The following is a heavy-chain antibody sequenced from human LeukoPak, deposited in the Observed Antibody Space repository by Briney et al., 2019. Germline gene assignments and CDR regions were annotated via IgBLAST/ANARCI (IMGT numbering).Heavy chain of an antibody. Sequence: ASVKVSCKASGCTFTSYGISWVRQAPGQGLEWMGWISAYNGNTNYAQKLQGRVTMTTDTSTSTAYMELRSLRSDDTAVYYCARSRDFWSGSSNWFDPWGQGTLVTVSS. CDR1: GCTFTSYG. V-gene: IGHV1-18*01. CDR3: ARSRDFWSGSSNWFDP. CDR2: ISAYNGNT. D-gene: IGHD3-3*01. J-gene: IGHJ5*02.